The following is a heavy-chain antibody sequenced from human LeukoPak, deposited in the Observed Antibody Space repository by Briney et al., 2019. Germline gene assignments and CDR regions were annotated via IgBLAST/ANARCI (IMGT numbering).Heavy chain of an antibody. V-gene: IGHV1-2*02. CDR1: GYTFTGYY. CDR3: ARGGNYGSGTYTAFDY. J-gene: IGHJ4*02. CDR2: INPNSGDT. Sequence: ASVKASCKASGYTFTGYYMHWVRQAPGQGLQWMGWINPNSGDTHFAQKFQGRVTMTTDTSINTAYMELSGLRSDDTAVYYCARGGNYGSGTYTAFDYWGQGALVTVSS. D-gene: IGHD3-10*01.